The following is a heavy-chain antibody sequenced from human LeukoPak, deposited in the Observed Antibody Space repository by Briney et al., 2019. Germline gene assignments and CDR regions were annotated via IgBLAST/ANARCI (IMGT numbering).Heavy chain of an antibody. CDR2: IYTSGST. D-gene: IGHD2-21*02. V-gene: IGHV4-61*02. J-gene: IGHJ4*02. CDR3: ARAVVVTATSVRSDYFDY. CDR1: GGSISSGSYY. Sequence: SQTLSLTCTVSGGSISSGSYYWSWIRQPAGTGLEWIGRIYTSGSTNYNPSLKSRVTISVDTSKNQFSLKLSSVTAADTAAYYCARAVVVTATSVRSDYFDYWGQGTLVTGSS.